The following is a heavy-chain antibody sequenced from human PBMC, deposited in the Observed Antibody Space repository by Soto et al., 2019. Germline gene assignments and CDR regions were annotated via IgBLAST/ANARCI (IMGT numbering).Heavy chain of an antibody. D-gene: IGHD3-9*01. CDR3: AKATNDWTYHFDY. V-gene: IGHV3-23*01. Sequence: EVQLLESGGDLVQPGGSLRLSCAASGFTFDSFSMTWVRQAPGKGLEWVSALSGVGDATNYADSVKGRFTISRDNSKNTRYLQINSLRPEDTAVYYCAKATNDWTYHFDYWGQGTPVTASS. J-gene: IGHJ4*02. CDR1: GFTFDSFS. CDR2: LSGVGDAT.